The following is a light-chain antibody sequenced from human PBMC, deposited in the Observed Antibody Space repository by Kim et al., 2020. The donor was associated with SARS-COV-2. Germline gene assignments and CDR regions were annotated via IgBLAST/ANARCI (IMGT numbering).Light chain of an antibody. Sequence: EVVLTQSPGTLSLSPGESATLSCRASQTVSSTYLAWYQQKPGQAPRLLMYGVSNRATGIPDRFSGSGSGTDFTLTISRLEPEDFVVYYCLQYSSSSYTFGQGTKLEIK. J-gene: IGKJ2*01. V-gene: IGKV3-20*01. CDR3: LQYSSSSYT. CDR2: GVS. CDR1: QTVSSTY.